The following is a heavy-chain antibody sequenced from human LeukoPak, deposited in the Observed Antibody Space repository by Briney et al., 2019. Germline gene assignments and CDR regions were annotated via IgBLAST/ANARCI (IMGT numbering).Heavy chain of an antibody. V-gene: IGHV4-59*01. Sequence: SETLSLTCTVSVGSISSYYWSWIRQPPGKGLEWIGYIYYSGSTNYNPSLKSRVTISVDTSKNQFSLKLSSVTAADTAVYYCAREGSIAVAGTRGYYFDYWGQGTLVTVSS. J-gene: IGHJ4*02. D-gene: IGHD6-19*01. CDR2: IYYSGST. CDR3: AREGSIAVAGTRGYYFDY. CDR1: VGSISSYY.